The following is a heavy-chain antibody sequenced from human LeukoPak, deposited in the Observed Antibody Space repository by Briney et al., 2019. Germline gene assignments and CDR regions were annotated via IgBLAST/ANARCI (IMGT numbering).Heavy chain of an antibody. J-gene: IGHJ4*02. D-gene: IGHD3-3*01. Sequence: SGGSLRLSCAASGFTFSDYWMSWVRQAPGKGLEWVAHIKQDGSEKYYVDSVKGRFTISRDNAKNSLYLQMNSPRAEDTAVYYCARGRVVIGLWGQGTLVTVSS. V-gene: IGHV3-7*01. CDR3: ARGRVVIGL. CDR1: GFTFSDYW. CDR2: IKQDGSEK.